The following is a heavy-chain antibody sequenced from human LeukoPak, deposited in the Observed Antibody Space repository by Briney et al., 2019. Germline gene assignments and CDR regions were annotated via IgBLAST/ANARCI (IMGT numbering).Heavy chain of an antibody. J-gene: IGHJ4*02. V-gene: IGHV4-59*08. CDR3: ASSPDYSNYVWYFDY. Sequence: SETLSLTCTVSGGSISSYYWSWIRQPPGKGLEWIGYIYYSGSTNYNPSLKGRVTISVDTSKNQFSLKLSSVTAADTAVYYCASSPDYSNYVWYFDYWGQGTLVTVSS. CDR2: IYYSGST. D-gene: IGHD4-11*01. CDR1: GGSISSYY.